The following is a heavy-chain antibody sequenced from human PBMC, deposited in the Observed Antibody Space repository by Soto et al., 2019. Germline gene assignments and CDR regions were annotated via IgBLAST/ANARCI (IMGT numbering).Heavy chain of an antibody. CDR3: AKGPPPPYCSTWYYFDS. V-gene: IGHV3-23*01. CDR2: ISGSGGST. CDR1: GFTFSSYA. Sequence: EVQLLESGGGLVQPGGSLRLSCSASGFTFSSYAMSWVRQAPGKGLESVSAISGSGGSTYYADSVKGRFTISRDNSKNTLYLQMYGLGAEDTAVCYCAKGPPPPYCSTWYYFDSWGQGILVTVSS. D-gene: IGHD6-13*01. J-gene: IGHJ4*02.